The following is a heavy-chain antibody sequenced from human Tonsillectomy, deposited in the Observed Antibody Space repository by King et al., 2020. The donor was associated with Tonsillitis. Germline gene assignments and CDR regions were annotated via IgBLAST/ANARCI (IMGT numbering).Heavy chain of an antibody. Sequence: TLKESGPTLVTPTQTLTLTCTFSGVSLTSSGVGVGWIRQPPGKALAWLVHAYWNGDKRYSLSLTNRRTITRDTSINQVVLTMTNKESVDTATYYCARCHSAYDWHLLVDSWGQGIPVTVSS. V-gene: IGHV2-5*01. J-gene: IGHJ4*02. D-gene: IGHD5-12*01. CDR3: ARCHSAYDWHLLVDS. CDR1: GVSLTSSGVG. CDR2: AYWNGDK.